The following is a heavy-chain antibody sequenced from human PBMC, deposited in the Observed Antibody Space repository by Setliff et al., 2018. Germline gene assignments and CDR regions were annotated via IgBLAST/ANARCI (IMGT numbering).Heavy chain of an antibody. V-gene: IGHV3-15*01. CDR3: AKQKNTGYGQPVDS. CDR2: LKSKIDGATT. D-gene: IGHD5-12*01. CDR1: GFSFNNAW. Sequence: GGSLRLSCAASGFSFNNAWMSWVRQAPGKGLEWVGRLKSKIDGATTDYAAPVKGRFTISRDDSKNTLYLQMISLKTEDTALYFCAKQKNTGYGQPVDSWGQGVQVTVSS. J-gene: IGHJ4*02.